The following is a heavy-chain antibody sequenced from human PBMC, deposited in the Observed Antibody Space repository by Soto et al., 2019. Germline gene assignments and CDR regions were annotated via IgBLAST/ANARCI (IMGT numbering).Heavy chain of an antibody. Sequence: GGSLRLSCAASGFTFSSYAMSWVRQAPGKGLEWVSAISGSGGSTYYADSVKGRFTISRDNSKNTLYLQMNSLRAEDTAVYYCPKSPEGHYYDSSGYLWFDPWGQGPLVTVSS. CDR3: PKSPEGHYYDSSGYLWFDP. CDR1: GFTFSSYA. J-gene: IGHJ5*02. V-gene: IGHV3-23*01. D-gene: IGHD3-22*01. CDR2: ISGSGGST.